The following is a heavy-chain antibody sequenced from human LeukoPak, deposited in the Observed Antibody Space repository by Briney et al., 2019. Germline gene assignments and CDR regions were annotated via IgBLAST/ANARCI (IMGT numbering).Heavy chain of an antibody. J-gene: IGHJ5*02. D-gene: IGHD6-13*01. CDR3: AGVAAARTRWFDP. CDR1: GGSISSSTYH. CDR2: IYYSGTT. Sequence: SETLSLTCTVSGGSISSSTYHWGWIRQPPGKGLEWIGSIYYSGTTYYNPSLKSRVTISVDTSKNQFSLKLSSVIAADTAVYYCAGVAAARTRWFDPWGQGTLVTVSS. V-gene: IGHV4-39*01.